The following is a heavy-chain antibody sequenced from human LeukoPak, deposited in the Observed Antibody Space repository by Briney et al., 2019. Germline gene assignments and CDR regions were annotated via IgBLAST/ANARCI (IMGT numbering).Heavy chain of an antibody. CDR3: ARGGWYPESFQH. CDR1: GGSFSSSTYY. D-gene: IGHD6-19*01. V-gene: IGHV4-39*07. J-gene: IGHJ1*01. Sequence: SETLSLTCTVSGGSFSSSTYYWGWIRQPPGKGLEWIGSIYYSGSTYYNPSLKSRVTISVDTSKNQFSLKLSSVTAADTAVYYCARGGWYPESFQHWGQGALVTVSS. CDR2: IYYSGST.